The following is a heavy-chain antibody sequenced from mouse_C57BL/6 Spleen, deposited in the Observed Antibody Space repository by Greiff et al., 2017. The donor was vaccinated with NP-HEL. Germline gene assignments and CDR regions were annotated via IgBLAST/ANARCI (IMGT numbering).Heavy chain of an antibody. CDR2: IHPNSGST. V-gene: IGHV1-64*01. CDR3: AILTTVVEEGYYAMDY. J-gene: IGHJ4*01. Sequence: QVQLKQPGAELVKPGASVKLSCKASGYTFTSYWMHWVKQRPGQGLEWIGMIHPNSGSTNYNEKFKSKATLTVDKSSSTAYMQLSSLTSEDSAVYYCAILTTVVEEGYYAMDYWGQGTSVTVSS. CDR1: GYTFTSYW. D-gene: IGHD1-1*01.